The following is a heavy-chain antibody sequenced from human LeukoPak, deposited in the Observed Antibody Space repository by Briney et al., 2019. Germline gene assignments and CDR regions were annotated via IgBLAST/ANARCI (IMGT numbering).Heavy chain of an antibody. J-gene: IGHJ4*02. V-gene: IGHV3-23*01. CDR3: AKDPYRGYSGYETDY. D-gene: IGHD5-12*01. Sequence: GGSLRLSCAASGFTFSSYAMSWVRQAPGKGLEWVSAISGSGGSTYYADSVKGRFTISRVNSKNTLYLQMNSLRAEDTAVYYCAKDPYRGYSGYETDYWGQGTLVTVSS. CDR2: ISGSGGST. CDR1: GFTFSSYA.